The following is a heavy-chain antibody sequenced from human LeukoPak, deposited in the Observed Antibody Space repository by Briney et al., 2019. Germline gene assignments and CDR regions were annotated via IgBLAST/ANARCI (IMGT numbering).Heavy chain of an antibody. CDR3: ARRSVAVAGTYYYYYGMDV. J-gene: IGHJ6*02. CDR2: ISSSSSYI. V-gene: IGHV3-21*01. CDR1: GFTFSSYS. D-gene: IGHD6-19*01. Sequence: PGGSLRLSCAASGFTFSSYSMNWVRQAPGKGLEWASSISSSSSYIYYADSVKGRFTISRDNAKNSLYLQMNSLRAEDTAVYYCARRSVAVAGTYYYYYGMDVWGQGTTVTVSS.